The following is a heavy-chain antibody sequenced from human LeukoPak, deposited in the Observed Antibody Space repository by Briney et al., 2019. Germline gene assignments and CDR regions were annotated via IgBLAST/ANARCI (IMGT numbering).Heavy chain of an antibody. D-gene: IGHD4-23*01. V-gene: IGHV1-3*01. Sequence: ASVKVSCKASGYIFTNYGIYWVRQAPGQRLEWMGWIIVGKGNTRYSQKFQGRVIITSDTSASTAYMELSSLRSEDTAVYYCTRDVMVGTGIALDVWGQGTMVTVSS. CDR3: TRDVMVGTGIALDV. CDR1: GYIFTNYG. CDR2: IIVGKGNT. J-gene: IGHJ3*01.